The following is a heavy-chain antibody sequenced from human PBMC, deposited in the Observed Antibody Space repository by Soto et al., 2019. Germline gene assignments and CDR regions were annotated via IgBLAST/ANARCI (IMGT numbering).Heavy chain of an antibody. Sequence: EVQLVESGGGLVQPGGSLRLSCAASGFNIIDHYMDWVRQAPGKGLEWVGLNRNKGESYTTEHAASVKGRFVISRDDSKNSVYLQMNSLKTEDTSVYYCVREGFFTLDFWGQGTLVTVSS. V-gene: IGHV3-72*01. CDR3: VREGFFTLDF. CDR2: NRNKGESYTT. CDR1: GFNIIDHY. J-gene: IGHJ4*02.